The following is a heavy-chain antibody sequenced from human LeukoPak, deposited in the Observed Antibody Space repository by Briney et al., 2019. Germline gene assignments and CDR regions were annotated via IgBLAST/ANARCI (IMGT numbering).Heavy chain of an antibody. CDR1: GGSFSGYY. J-gene: IGHJ4*02. Sequence: SETLSLTCAVYGGSFSGYYWSWIRQPPGKGLEWIGEINHSGSTNYNPSLKSRVTISVDTSKNQFSLKLSSVTAADTAVYYCARGGQWHPFDYWGQGILVTVSS. D-gene: IGHD6-19*01. CDR2: INHSGST. CDR3: ARGGQWHPFDY. V-gene: IGHV4-34*01.